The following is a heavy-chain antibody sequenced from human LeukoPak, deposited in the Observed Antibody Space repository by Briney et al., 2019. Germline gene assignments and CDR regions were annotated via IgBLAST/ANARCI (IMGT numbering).Heavy chain of an antibody. CDR2: IKPNSGGT. CDR3: ARAPRGYSQPTDY. Sequence: GASVKVSCKASGYTSTGYYMHWVRQAPGQGLEWMGWIKPNSGGTNYAQKFQGRVNMTRDTSISTAYMELGRLRSDDTAVYYCARAPRGYSQPTDYWGQGTLVTVSS. CDR1: GYTSTGYY. V-gene: IGHV1-2*02. D-gene: IGHD5-18*01. J-gene: IGHJ4*02.